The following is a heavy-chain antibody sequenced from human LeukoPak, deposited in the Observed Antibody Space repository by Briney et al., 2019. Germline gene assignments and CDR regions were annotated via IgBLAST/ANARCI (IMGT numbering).Heavy chain of an antibody. CDR2: INTNTGNP. CDR1: GYTFTSYA. D-gene: IGHD5-12*01. V-gene: IGHV7-4-1*01. Sequence: ASVKVSCKASGYTFTSYAMNWVRQAPGQGLEWMGWINTNTGNPTYAQGFTGRFVFSLDTSVSTAYYCARDIFEGSGYETYYYCYYGMDVWGQGTTVTVSS. J-gene: IGHJ6*02. CDR3: YCYYGMDV.